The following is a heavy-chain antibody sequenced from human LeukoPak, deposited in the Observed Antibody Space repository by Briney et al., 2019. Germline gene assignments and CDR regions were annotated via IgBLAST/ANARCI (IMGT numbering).Heavy chain of an antibody. D-gene: IGHD4-17*01. CDR2: IYSGGST. CDR3: ASARANGDYVLDY. CDR1: GFTVSSNY. J-gene: IGHJ4*02. V-gene: IGHV3-53*05. Sequence: GGSLRLSCAASGFTVSSNYMSWVRQAPGKGLEWVSVIYSGGSTYYADSVKGRFTISRDNSKNTLYLQMNSLRAEDTAVYYCASARANGDYVLDYWGQGTLVTVSS.